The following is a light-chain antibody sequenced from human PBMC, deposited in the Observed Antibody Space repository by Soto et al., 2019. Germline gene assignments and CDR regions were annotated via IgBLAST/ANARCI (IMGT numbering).Light chain of an antibody. CDR3: QHYGTSPTLFT. V-gene: IGKV3-20*01. CDR1: QSVTSGY. J-gene: IGKJ3*01. CDR2: GAT. Sequence: ETVLTQSPGTLSLSPGDRVTLSCRASQSVTSGYLAWYQQKPGQPPRLLIYGATSRATGIPDRFSGGGSGTDFTLTISSLEPEDFAMYYCQHYGTSPTLFTFGPGTKLDIK.